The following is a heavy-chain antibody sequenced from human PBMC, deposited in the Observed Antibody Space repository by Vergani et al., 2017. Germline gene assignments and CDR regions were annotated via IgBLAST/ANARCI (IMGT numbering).Heavy chain of an antibody. CDR1: GFTFSSYA. D-gene: IGHD4-17*01. CDR3: ADYGCDGEGNY. CDR2: ISGSGGST. J-gene: IGHJ4*02. V-gene: IGHV3-23*01. Sequence: EVQLLESGGGLVQPGGSLRLSCAASGFTFSSYAMSWVRQAPGKGLEWVSAISGSGGSTNYADSVKGRFTISRDNSKNTLYLQMNGLRAEDTALYYCADYGCDGEGNYWGQGTLVTVSS.